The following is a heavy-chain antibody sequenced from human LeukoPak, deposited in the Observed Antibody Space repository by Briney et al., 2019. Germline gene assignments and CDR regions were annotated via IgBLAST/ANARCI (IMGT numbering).Heavy chain of an antibody. CDR2: IYYSGDT. CDR3: ASSHPLGSNNDYYTPFDY. V-gene: IGHV4-59*01. D-gene: IGHD3-3*01. CDR1: GGSISNYY. J-gene: IGHJ4*02. Sequence: NTSVILSLTCTVSGGSISNYYWSWIRQPPGKGLEWIGYIYYSGDTNYNPSLKSRVTISVDTSKNQFSLKLTSVTAAATAVYYCASSHPLGSNNDYYTPFDYWGQGALVIVSS.